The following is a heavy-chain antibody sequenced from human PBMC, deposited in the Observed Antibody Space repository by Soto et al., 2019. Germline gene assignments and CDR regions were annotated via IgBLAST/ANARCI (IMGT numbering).Heavy chain of an antibody. CDR2: IIPIFGTA. Sequence: SVKVSCKASGGTFSSYAISWVRQAPGQGPEWMGGIIPIFGTANYAQKFQGRVTITADESTSTAYMELSSLRSEDTAVYYCARGRPLIAVAGTRFDYWGQGTLVTVSS. CDR1: GGTFSSYA. CDR3: ARGRPLIAVAGTRFDY. J-gene: IGHJ4*02. V-gene: IGHV1-69*13. D-gene: IGHD6-19*01.